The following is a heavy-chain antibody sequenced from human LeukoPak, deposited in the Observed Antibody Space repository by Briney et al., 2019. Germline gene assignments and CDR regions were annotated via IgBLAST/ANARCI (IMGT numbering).Heavy chain of an antibody. CDR3: ARVRATFSPHFDN. CDR1: GLTFGSYW. CDR2: INSDGSIT. V-gene: IGHV3-74*01. J-gene: IGHJ4*02. Sequence: QPGGSRSLSCAASGLTFGSYWMHWFRQAPGKGLIWASRINSDGSITNYADSVKGRFTISRDNAKNTLYLQMNSLRAEDTAVYYCARVRATFSPHFDNWGQGTLVTVSS. D-gene: IGHD5-12*01.